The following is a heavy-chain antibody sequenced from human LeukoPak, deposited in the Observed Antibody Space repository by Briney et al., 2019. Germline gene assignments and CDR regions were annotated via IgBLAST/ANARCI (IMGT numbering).Heavy chain of an antibody. Sequence: ASVKVSCKGSGYTFTSYGISWVRQAPGQWLEWMGWISAYNGNTNYAQKLQGRVTMTTDTSTSTAYMELRSLRSDDTAVYYCARAVDTAMIDYWGQGTLVTVSS. D-gene: IGHD5-18*01. CDR1: GYTFTSYG. J-gene: IGHJ4*02. CDR2: ISAYNGNT. CDR3: ARAVDTAMIDY. V-gene: IGHV1-18*01.